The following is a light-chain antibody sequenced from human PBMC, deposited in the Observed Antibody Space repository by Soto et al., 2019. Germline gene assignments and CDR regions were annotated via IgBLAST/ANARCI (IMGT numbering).Light chain of an antibody. J-gene: IGLJ2*01. CDR1: SSDVGGYNY. Sequence: QSALTQPPSASGSPGQSVTISCTGTSSDVGGYNYVSWYQQHPGKAPKLMIYEVSKRPSGVPDRFSGSKSGNTASLTVSGIQAEDEADYYRTSYAGSPVVFGGGTKLTVL. CDR2: EVS. CDR3: TSYAGSPVV. V-gene: IGLV2-8*01.